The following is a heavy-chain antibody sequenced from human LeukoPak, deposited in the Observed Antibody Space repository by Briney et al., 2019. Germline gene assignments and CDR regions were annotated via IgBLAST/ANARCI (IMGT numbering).Heavy chain of an antibody. CDR3: ARGLDDYVWGSFCPDY. V-gene: IGHV1-2*02. CDR1: GYTFTGYY. CDR2: IYPYSGGT. D-gene: IGHD3-16*01. Sequence: ASVKVSCKASGYTFTGYYIHWVRQAPGQGLEWMGWIYPYSGGTNYAQKFQGRVTMTRDTSISTAYMELSRLRSDDTAVYYCARGLDDYVWGSFCPDYWGQGTLVTVSS. J-gene: IGHJ4*02.